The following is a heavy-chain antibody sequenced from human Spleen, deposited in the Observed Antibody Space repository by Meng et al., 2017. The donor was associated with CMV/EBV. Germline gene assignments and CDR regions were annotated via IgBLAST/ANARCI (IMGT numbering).Heavy chain of an antibody. J-gene: IGHJ5*02. CDR1: GGTFSSDV. Sequence: GGTFSSDVINWVRQAPGQGLEWIGGVIPNLGIPNYAQKFQGRVTITADTFTNTAYMELSSLRSEDTAVYYCARDEDVEVIGGGWFDPWGQGTLVTVSS. V-gene: IGHV1-69*10. D-gene: IGHD2-21*01. CDR3: ARDEDVEVIGGGWFDP. CDR2: VIPNLGIP.